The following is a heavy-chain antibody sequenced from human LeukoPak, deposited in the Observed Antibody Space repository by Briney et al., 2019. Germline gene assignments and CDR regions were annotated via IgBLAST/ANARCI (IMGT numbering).Heavy chain of an antibody. CDR3: ARAAAPTYYFEY. D-gene: IGHD6-13*01. CDR2: VYPSGST. V-gene: IGHV4-38-2*02. Sequence: PSETLSLTCPVSGYSISSGYYWGWIRQPPGKGLEWIGSVYPSGSTYYNPSLKSRVTISVDTSKNEFSLKLSSVTAADTAVFYCARAAAPTYYFEYWGRGTVVTVSS. CDR1: GYSISSGYY. J-gene: IGHJ4*02.